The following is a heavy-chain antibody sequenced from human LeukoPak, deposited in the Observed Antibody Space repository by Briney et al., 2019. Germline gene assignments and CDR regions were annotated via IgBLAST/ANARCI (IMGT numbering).Heavy chain of an antibody. CDR3: ARDRSAYYLYWYFDL. Sequence: GGSLRLSCTASGFTFSIYTMNWVRQAPGKGLEWVSYISSSGSTIYYADSVKGRFIISRDNAKNSLYLQMNSLRAEDTAVYYCARDRSAYYLYWYFDLWGRGTLVTVSS. D-gene: IGHD3-22*01. J-gene: IGHJ2*01. CDR2: ISSSGSTI. CDR1: GFTFSIYT. V-gene: IGHV3-48*04.